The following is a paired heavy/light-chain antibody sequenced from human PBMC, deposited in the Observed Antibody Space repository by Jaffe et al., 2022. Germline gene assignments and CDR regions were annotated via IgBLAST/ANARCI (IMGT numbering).Light chain of an antibody. J-gene: IGKJ3*01. CDR3: QQSYTSST. CDR1: QSISSY. Sequence: DIQMTQSPSSLSASVGDRVTITCRASQSISSYLNWYQQKPGKAPKLLIYAASSLQSGVPSRFSGSGSGTDFTLTISSLQPEDFATYYCQQSYTSSTFGPGTKVDIK. V-gene: IGKV1-39*01. CDR2: AAS.
Heavy chain of an antibody. V-gene: IGHV1-69*05. Sequence: QVQLVQSGAEVKKPGSSVKVSCKASGGTFSSYAISWVRQAPGQGLEWMGGIIPIFGTANYAQKFQGRVTITTDESTSTAYMELSSLRSEDTAVYYCARSPYYGGNFIAEYFQHWGQGTLVTVSS. CDR2: IIPIFGTA. CDR3: ARSPYYGGNFIAEYFQH. CDR1: GGTFSSYA. D-gene: IGHD4-17*01. J-gene: IGHJ1*01.